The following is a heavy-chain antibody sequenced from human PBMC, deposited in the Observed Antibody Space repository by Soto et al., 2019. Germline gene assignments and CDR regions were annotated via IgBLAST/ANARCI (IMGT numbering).Heavy chain of an antibody. CDR1: GYSFTDYH. V-gene: IGHV1-2*04. CDR3: ARGDSTDCSNGVCSFFYNHDMDV. CDR2: INPKSGGT. J-gene: IGHJ6*02. Sequence: AASVKVSCKASGYSFTDYHIHWVRQAPGQELEWLGRINPKSGGTSTAQKFQGWVTMTTDTSISTASMELTRLTSDDTAIYYCARGDSTDCSNGVCSFFYNHDMDVWGQGTTVTVSS. D-gene: IGHD2-8*01.